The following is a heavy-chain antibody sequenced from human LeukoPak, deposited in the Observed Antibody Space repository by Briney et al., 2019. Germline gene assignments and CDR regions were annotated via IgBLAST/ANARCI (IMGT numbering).Heavy chain of an antibody. CDR2: IYYSGST. D-gene: IGHD6-19*01. CDR1: GGSIRSSTYY. J-gene: IGHJ3*02. CDR3: ARVDRAVAGIPSLDWAFDI. Sequence: PSETLSLTCTVSGGSIRSSTYYWAWIRQPPGKGLEWIGSIYYSGSTYYNPSLKSRVTISVDTSKNQFSLKLSFVTAADTAVYYCARVDRAVAGIPSLDWAFDIWGQGTMVTVSS. V-gene: IGHV4-39*01.